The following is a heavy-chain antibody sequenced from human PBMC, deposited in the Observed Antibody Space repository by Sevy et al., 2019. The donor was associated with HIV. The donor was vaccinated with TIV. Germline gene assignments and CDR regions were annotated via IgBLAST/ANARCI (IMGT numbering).Heavy chain of an antibody. D-gene: IGHD3-10*01. CDR2: ISSNGGST. CDR1: GFTFSSYA. V-gene: IGHV3-64D*06. J-gene: IGHJ3*02. CDR3: VKARTYYGTLRDAFDI. Sequence: GGSLRLSCSASGFTFSSYAMHWVRQAPGKGLEYVSAISSNGGSTYYADSVKGSFNISRDNSKKTLYLEKSNLRAEDTAVYYCVKARTYYGTLRDAFDIWGQGTMVTVSS.